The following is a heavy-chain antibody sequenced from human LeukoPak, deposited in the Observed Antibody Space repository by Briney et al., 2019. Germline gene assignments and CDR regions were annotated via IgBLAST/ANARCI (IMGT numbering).Heavy chain of an antibody. CDR2: INHSGST. D-gene: IGHD6-6*01. V-gene: IGHV4-34*01. Sequence: SETLSLTCAVYGGSFSGYYWSWIRQPPGKGLEWIGEINHSGSTNYTPSLKSRVTISVDTSKNQFSLKLSSVTAADTAVYYCARGPSKKWQLVRWFDPWGQGTLVTVSS. CDR1: GGSFSGYY. CDR3: ARGPSKKWQLVRWFDP. J-gene: IGHJ5*02.